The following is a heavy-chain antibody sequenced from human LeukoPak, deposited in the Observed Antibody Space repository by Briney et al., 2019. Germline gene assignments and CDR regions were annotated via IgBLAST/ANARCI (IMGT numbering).Heavy chain of an antibody. CDR1: GFTFSDYY. J-gene: IGHJ4*02. CDR2: ISSSGSTI. CDR3: ARDRRLYSSANEDY. Sequence: GVLRLSCAASGFTFSDYYMSWIRQAPGKGLEWVSYISSSGSTIYYADSVKGRFTISRDNAKNSLYLQMNSPRAEDTAVYYCARDRRLYSSANEDYWGQGTLVTVSS. D-gene: IGHD6-25*01. V-gene: IGHV3-11*01.